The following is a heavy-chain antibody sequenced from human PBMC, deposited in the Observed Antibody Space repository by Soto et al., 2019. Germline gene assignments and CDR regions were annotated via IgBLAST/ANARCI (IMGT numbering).Heavy chain of an antibody. CDR3: ARDARNGDYVLSPTQI. D-gene: IGHD4-17*01. V-gene: IGHV4-59*01. CDR2: IYYSGST. CDR1: GGSISSYY. Sequence: SETLSLTCTVSGGSISSYYWSWIRQPPGKELEWIGFIYYSGSTNYNPSLKSRVTISADTSKNQFSLKLSSVTAADTAVYYCARDARNGDYVLSPTQIWGQGTLVTVSS. J-gene: IGHJ4*02.